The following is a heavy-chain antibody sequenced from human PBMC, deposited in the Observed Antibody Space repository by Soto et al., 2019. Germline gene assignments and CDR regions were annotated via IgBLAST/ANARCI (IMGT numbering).Heavy chain of an antibody. J-gene: IGHJ5*01. D-gene: IGHD7-27*01. V-gene: IGHV4-30-4*01. CDR1: GDSISNLDYF. Sequence: QVQLLESGPGLVKPSQTLSLTCSVSGDSISNLDYFWAWIRQPSGQALEYIGYIYKSATTYYNPSFESRVAISVDTSKSQFSLNVTSVTAADTAVYFCARGRYCLTGRCFPNWFDSWGQGALVTVSS. CDR2: IYKSATT. CDR3: ARGRYCLTGRCFPNWFDS.